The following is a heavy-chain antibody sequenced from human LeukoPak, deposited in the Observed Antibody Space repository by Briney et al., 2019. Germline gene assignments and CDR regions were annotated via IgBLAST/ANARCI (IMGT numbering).Heavy chain of an antibody. CDR1: GFTFSTYW. CDR3: ARDYPRLFPNAFDI. Sequence: GGSLRLSCAASGFTFSTYWMNWVRQAPGKGLEWVANIKQDGSEKYYVDSVKGRFTISRDNAKNSLYLQMNSLRAEDTAVYYCARDYPRLFPNAFDIWGQGTMVTVSS. J-gene: IGHJ3*02. D-gene: IGHD2-21*01. V-gene: IGHV3-7*01. CDR2: IKQDGSEK.